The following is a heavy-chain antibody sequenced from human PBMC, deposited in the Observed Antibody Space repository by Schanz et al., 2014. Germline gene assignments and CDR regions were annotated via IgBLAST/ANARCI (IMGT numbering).Heavy chain of an antibody. CDR3: AKSLESCPGGRCSRGYFDY. J-gene: IGHJ4*02. CDR2: ITGASDHI. D-gene: IGHD2-8*02. V-gene: IGHV3-21*04. CDR1: GFTFSDYS. Sequence: VQLVESGGGLVKPGGSLRLSCAASGFTFSDYSMNWVRQAPGKGLEWVSGITGASDHIDYAESVKGRFTISGDNFKGALYLQMSSLRAEDTAVYYCAKSLESCPGGRCSRGYFDYWGQGTLVTVSS.